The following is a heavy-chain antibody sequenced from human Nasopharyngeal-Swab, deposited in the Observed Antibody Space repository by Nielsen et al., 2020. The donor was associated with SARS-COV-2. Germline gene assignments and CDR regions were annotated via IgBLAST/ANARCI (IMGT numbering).Heavy chain of an antibody. V-gene: IGHV3-30*03. D-gene: IGHD2-15*01. Sequence: GESLKISCADSGFTFSSYGMNWVRQAPGKGLEWVAVMSNDGNYKFYADSVKGRFTISRDNSKNTLYLQMNSLRAEDTAVYYCARDNGYCSGDACYLGGWLDPWGQGTLVTVSS. CDR2: MSNDGNYK. CDR1: GFTFSSYG. J-gene: IGHJ5*02. CDR3: ARDNGYCSGDACYLGGWLDP.